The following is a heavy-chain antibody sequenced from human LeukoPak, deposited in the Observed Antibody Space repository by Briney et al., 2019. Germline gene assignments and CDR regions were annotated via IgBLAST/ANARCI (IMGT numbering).Heavy chain of an antibody. CDR2: ISDSSTYT. CDR1: GFTFSVYY. J-gene: IGHJ3*02. Sequence: PGGSLRLSCAASGFTFSVYYMSWIRQAPGKGLEWVSYISDSSTYTNYADSVKGRFTTSRDNAKNSLFLQMNSLRAEDTAVYYCARSTMAPDAFDIWGQGTMVTVSS. V-gene: IGHV3-11*03. D-gene: IGHD3-10*01. CDR3: ARSTMAPDAFDI.